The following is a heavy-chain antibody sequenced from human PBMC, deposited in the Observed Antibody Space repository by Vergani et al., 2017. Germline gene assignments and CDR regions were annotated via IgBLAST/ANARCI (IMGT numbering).Heavy chain of an antibody. CDR1: GFTFSDFS. J-gene: IGHJ4*02. D-gene: IGHD3-22*01. V-gene: IGHV3-48*01. CDR2: VSSSRTTI. CDR3: ARAASYYDSSAYFSVVDY. Sequence: VQLVESGGGLVKPGGSLRLSCAASGFTFSDFSMSWVRQAPGKGLEWVSYVSSSRTTIFYADSVKGRFIISRDNSKNSLYLQMSSLRAEDTAVYYCARAASYYDSSAYFSVVDYWGQGTLVTVSS.